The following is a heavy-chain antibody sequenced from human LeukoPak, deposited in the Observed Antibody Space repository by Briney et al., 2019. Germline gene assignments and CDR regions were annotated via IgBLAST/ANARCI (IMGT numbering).Heavy chain of an antibody. D-gene: IGHD5-18*01. CDR1: GFTFSSYS. CDR2: ISSSSSYM. Sequence: GGSLRLSCAASGFTFSSYSMNWVRQAPGKGLEWVSSISSSSSYMYYADSVKGRFTISRDNAKNSLYLQMNSLRAEDTAVYYCASFTSGYSYGGDYWGQGTLVTVSS. V-gene: IGHV3-21*01. CDR3: ASFTSGYSYGGDY. J-gene: IGHJ4*02.